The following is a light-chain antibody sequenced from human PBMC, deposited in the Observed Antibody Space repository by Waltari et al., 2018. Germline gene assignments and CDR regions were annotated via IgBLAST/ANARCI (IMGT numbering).Light chain of an antibody. CDR1: NSNVGGFHY. J-gene: IGLJ2*01. V-gene: IGLV2-14*03. Sequence: QSALTQPASVSGSPGQSITISCTGTNSNVGGFHYVSWYQQHPGKAPKLILYDVPQRPSGLSDRFSGSKSGNMASLTISGLQADDEADYHCCSYSGSSTSVVLGGGTKLTVL. CDR2: DVP. CDR3: CSYSGSSTSVV.